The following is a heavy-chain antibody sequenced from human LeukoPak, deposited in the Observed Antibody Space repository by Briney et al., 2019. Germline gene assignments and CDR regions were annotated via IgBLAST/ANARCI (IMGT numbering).Heavy chain of an antibody. D-gene: IGHD1-26*01. V-gene: IGHV3-30-3*01. CDR2: ISYDGSNK. CDR1: GFTFSSYA. J-gene: IGHJ4*02. CDR3: AREEWELPFDY. Sequence: PGRSLRLSCAASGFTFSSYAMHWVRQAPGKRLEWVAVISYDGSNKYYADSVKGRFTISRDNSKNTLYLQMNSLRAEDTAVYYCAREEWELPFDYWGQGTLVTVSS.